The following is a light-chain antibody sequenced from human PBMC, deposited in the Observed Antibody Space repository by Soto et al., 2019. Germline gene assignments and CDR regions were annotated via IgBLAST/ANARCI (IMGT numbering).Light chain of an antibody. Sequence: QSALTQPASVSGSPGQSITISCTGTNSDVGGYNFVSWYQHHPGKAPKLIIYEVSNRPSGVSSRFSGSKSGNTASLTISGLQAEEEADYYCSSFTFRNNGWVFGGGTQLIVL. CDR3: SSFTFRNNGWV. J-gene: IGLJ3*02. V-gene: IGLV2-14*01. CDR2: EVS. CDR1: NSDVGGYNF.